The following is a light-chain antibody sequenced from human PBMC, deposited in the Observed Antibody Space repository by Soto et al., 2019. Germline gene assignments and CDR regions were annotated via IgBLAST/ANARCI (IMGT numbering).Light chain of an antibody. V-gene: IGKV1-5*01. CDR2: DAS. CDR3: QQYNSYSRT. CDR1: QSISTW. J-gene: IGKJ1*01. Sequence: DIQMTQSPSSVSASVGDLFTITCRASQSISTWLAWYQQKPGKAPKLLIYDASSLESGVPSRFSGSGSGTEFTLTISSLQPDDFATYYCQQYNSYSRTFGQGTKVDIK.